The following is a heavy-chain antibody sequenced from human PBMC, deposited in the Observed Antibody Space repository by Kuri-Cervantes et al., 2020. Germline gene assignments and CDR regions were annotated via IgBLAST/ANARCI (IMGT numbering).Heavy chain of an antibody. Sequence: SETLSLTCAVYGGSFSGYYWSWIRQPPGKGLEWIGEINHSGSTNYNPSLKSRVTISVDTSKNQFSLKLSSVTAADTAVYYCVRQIVVFWTSYYDGRYSYYYMDVWGKGTTVTVSS. D-gene: IGHD3/OR15-3a*01. CDR2: INHSGST. V-gene: IGHV4-34*01. CDR3: VRQIVVFWTSYYDGRYSYYYMDV. J-gene: IGHJ6*04. CDR1: GGSFSGYY.